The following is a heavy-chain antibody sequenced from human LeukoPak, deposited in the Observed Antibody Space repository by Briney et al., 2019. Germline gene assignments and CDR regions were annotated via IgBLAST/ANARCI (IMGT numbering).Heavy chain of an antibody. D-gene: IGHD2-2*01. J-gene: IGHJ4*02. CDR2: IKEDGSEK. CDR3: VSCGTTTCIIRFDH. CDR1: GFTFSRYW. Sequence: SGGSLRLSCAASGFTFSRYWMNWVRQAPGKGLEWVASIKEDGSEKSYVDSVKGRFTISRDNAKNSLYLQTNSLRAEDTAIYYCVSCGTTTCIIRFDHWGQGTLVTVSS. V-gene: IGHV3-7*01.